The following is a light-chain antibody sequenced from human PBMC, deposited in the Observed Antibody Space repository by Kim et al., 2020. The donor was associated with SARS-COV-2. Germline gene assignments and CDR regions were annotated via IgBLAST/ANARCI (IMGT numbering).Light chain of an antibody. J-gene: IGLJ2*01. CDR2: GKN. CDR3: NSRDSSGNHVV. V-gene: IGLV3-19*01. Sequence: AVGQTVRLTCQGDSLRSYDASWYRQKPGQAPVLVIYGKNNRPSGIPDRFSGSSSGNTASLTITGAQAEDEADYYCNSRDSSGNHVVFGGGTQLTVL. CDR1: SLRSYD.